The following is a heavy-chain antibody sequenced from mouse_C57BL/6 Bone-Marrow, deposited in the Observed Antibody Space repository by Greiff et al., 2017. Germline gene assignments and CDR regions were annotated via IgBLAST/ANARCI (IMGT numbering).Heavy chain of an antibody. CDR1: GYAFSSSW. Sequence: VQLQQSGPELVKPGASVKISCTASGYAFSSSWMNWVKQRPEKGLEWIGRIYPGDGDTNYNGKFKGKATLTADKSSSTAYMQLSSLTSEDSAVYFCARRETGIAMDYWGQGTSVTVSA. D-gene: IGHD4-1*01. J-gene: IGHJ4*01. V-gene: IGHV1-82*01. CDR2: IYPGDGDT. CDR3: ARRETGIAMDY.